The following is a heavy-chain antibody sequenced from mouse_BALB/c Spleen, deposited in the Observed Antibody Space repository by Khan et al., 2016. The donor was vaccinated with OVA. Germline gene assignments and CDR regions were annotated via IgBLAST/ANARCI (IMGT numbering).Heavy chain of an antibody. CDR1: GFSLTTYG. CDR3: ARQPYYHYNILDY. D-gene: IGHD2-4*01. CDR2: IWSDGNT. J-gene: IGHJ4*01. V-gene: IGHV2-6-1*01. Sequence: QVQLKQSGPGLAAPSQSLSITCTISGFSLTTYGVHWVRQPPGKGLEWLAVIWSDGNTNYNSALKSRLTITKVNSQSQVFLKMNSLQTDDTAIYFCARQPYYHYNILDYWGQGTSVTVSS.